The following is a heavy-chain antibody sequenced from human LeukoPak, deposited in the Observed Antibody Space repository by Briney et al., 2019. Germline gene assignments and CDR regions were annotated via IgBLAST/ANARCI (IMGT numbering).Heavy chain of an antibody. V-gene: IGHV3-30-3*01. CDR1: GFTFSSYA. D-gene: IGHD4-11*01. CDR2: ISYDGSNK. J-gene: IGHJ4*02. CDR3: ARDPFYSNPHFDY. Sequence: GRSLRLSCAASGFTFSSYAMHWVRRAPGKGLEWVAVISYDGSNKYYADSVKGRFTISRDNSKNTLYLQMNSLRAEDTAVYYCARDPFYSNPHFDYWGRGTLVTVSS.